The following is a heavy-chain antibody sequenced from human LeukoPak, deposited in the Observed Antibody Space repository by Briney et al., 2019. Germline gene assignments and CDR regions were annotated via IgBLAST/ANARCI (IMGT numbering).Heavy chain of an antibody. V-gene: IGHV4-39*07. CDR3: AYMHDYGDSIPVPFDY. Sequence: SETLSLTCTVSGGSISSSSYYWGWIRQPPGKGLEWIGSIYYSGSTYYNPSLKSRVTISVDTSKNQFSLKLSSVTAADTAVYYCAYMHDYGDSIPVPFDYWGQGTLVTVSS. CDR1: GGSISSSSYY. D-gene: IGHD4-17*01. J-gene: IGHJ4*02. CDR2: IYYSGST.